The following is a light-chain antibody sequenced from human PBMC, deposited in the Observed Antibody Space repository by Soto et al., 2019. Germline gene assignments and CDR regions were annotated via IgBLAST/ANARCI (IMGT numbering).Light chain of an antibody. Sequence: EIVLTQSPATLSLSPGERDTLSCRASQSVSSYLAWYQQKPGQAPRLLIYDASNRATGIPARFSGSGSGTDFTLTISSLEPEDFAVYYCQQRSNWPPVTFGGGTKVDIK. J-gene: IGKJ4*01. CDR2: DAS. V-gene: IGKV3-11*01. CDR3: QQRSNWPPVT. CDR1: QSVSSY.